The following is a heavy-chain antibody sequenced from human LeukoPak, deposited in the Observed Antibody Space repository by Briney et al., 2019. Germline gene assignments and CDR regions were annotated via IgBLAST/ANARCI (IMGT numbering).Heavy chain of an antibody. CDR1: GGTFSSYA. Sequence: ASAKVSCKASGGTFSSYAISWVRQAPGQGLEWMGRINPNSGGTNYAQKFQGRVTMTRDTSISTAYMELSRLRSDDTAVYYCAIGGGWLQLRGTNLDYWGQGTLVTVSS. V-gene: IGHV1-2*06. CDR3: AIGGGWLQLRGTNLDY. CDR2: INPNSGGT. D-gene: IGHD5-24*01. J-gene: IGHJ4*02.